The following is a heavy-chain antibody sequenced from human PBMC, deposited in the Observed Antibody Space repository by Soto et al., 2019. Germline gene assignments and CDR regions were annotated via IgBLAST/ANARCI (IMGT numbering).Heavy chain of an antibody. D-gene: IGHD5-12*01. CDR2: ISTYSGDT. CDR3: ARHHGPTTSENWFDP. CDR1: GYTFFTYD. V-gene: IGHV1-18*01. J-gene: IGHJ5*02. Sequence: QVHLVQSGVEVNTPGASVKVSCQASGYTFFTYDISWVRQAPGQGLEWMGWISTYSGDTKYAQKFQGRVTMTTDTSTTTAYLDLRSLRSDDTAVYYCARHHGPTTSENWFDPWGQGTLVTVSS.